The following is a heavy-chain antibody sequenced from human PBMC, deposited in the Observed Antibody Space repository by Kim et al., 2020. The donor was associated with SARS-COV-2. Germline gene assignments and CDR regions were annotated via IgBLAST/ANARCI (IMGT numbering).Heavy chain of an antibody. Sequence: DGASVKGRFTISSEDSKSTGYLQMNSLKTEDTAVYYCRAAAVGTPEFDYWGQGTLVTVSS. V-gene: IGHV3-73*01. D-gene: IGHD6-13*01. J-gene: IGHJ4*02. CDR3: RAAAVGTPEFDY.